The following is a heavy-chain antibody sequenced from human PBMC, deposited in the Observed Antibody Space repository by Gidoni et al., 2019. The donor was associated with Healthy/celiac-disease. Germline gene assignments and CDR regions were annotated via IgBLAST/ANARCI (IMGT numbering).Heavy chain of an antibody. J-gene: IGHJ2*01. CDR1: GYSISSGYY. V-gene: IGHV4-38-2*01. CDR3: ASNRIEHYDSSGYYADWYFDL. CDR2: IYHSGST. Sequence: QVQLQESGPGLVKPSETLSLTCAVSGYSISSGYYWGWIRQPPGKGLEWIGSIYHSGSTYYNPSLKSRVTISVDTSKNQFSLKLSSVTAADTAVYYCASNRIEHYDSSGYYADWYFDLWGRGTLVTVSS. D-gene: IGHD3-22*01.